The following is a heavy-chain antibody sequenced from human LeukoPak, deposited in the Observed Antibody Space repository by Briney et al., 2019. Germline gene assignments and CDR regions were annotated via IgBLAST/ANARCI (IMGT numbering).Heavy chain of an antibody. J-gene: IGHJ4*02. D-gene: IGHD2-15*01. V-gene: IGHV3-23*01. CDR3: AKRSCSGGSCNFDY. Sequence: GGSLRLSCVASGFSFSSYAMSWVRQAPGKGLEWVSAISGSGGSTNYADSVKGRFTISRDNSKNTLYMQMNSLRAEDTAVYYCAKRSCSGGSCNFDYWGQGTLVTVSS. CDR2: ISGSGGST. CDR1: GFSFSSYA.